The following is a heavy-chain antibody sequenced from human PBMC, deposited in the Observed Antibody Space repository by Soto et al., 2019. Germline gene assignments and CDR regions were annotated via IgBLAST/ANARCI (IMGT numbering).Heavy chain of an antibody. CDR1: GFTFSSYG. CDR3: AREGAGSGWVNYFDY. V-gene: IGHV3-33*01. D-gene: IGHD6-19*01. CDR2: IWYDGSNK. J-gene: IGHJ4*02. Sequence: GGSLRLSCAASGFTFSSYGMHWVRQAPGKGLEWVAVIWYDGSNKYYADSVKGRFTISRDNSKNTLYLQMNSLRAEDTAVYYCAREGAGSGWVNYFDYWGQGTLVTVSS.